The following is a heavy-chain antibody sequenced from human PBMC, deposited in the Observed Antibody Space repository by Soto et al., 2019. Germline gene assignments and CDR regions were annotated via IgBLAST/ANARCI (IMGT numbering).Heavy chain of an antibody. D-gene: IGHD2-15*01. CDR3: ARRHSGGFVRFFDS. J-gene: IGHJ4*02. Sequence: QVQLVQSGTEVKKPGSSVKVSCKASGGSLSTNPISWVRQAPGQGLEWMGGTGSGTGPGNHEQKFQGRLTVTADKSTSTVDMELTNLASEDTAVYDCARRHSGGFVRFFDSWGQGTLVTVSS. CDR2: TGSGTGPG. V-gene: IGHV1-69*06. CDR1: GGSLSTNP.